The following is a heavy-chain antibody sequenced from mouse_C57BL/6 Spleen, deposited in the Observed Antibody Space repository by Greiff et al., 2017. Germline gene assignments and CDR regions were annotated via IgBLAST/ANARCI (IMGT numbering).Heavy chain of an antibody. CDR1: GFTFSSYA. V-gene: IGHV5-9-1*02. Sequence: EVQGVESGEGLVKPGGSLKLSCAASGFTFSSYAMSWVRQTPEKRLEWVAYISTGGYYIDYADTVKGRFTISRDNARNTLYLQMSSLKSEDTAMYYCTRDSSGYVFDYWGQGTTLTVSS. CDR2: ISTGGYYI. J-gene: IGHJ2*01. D-gene: IGHD3-2*02. CDR3: TRDSSGYVFDY.